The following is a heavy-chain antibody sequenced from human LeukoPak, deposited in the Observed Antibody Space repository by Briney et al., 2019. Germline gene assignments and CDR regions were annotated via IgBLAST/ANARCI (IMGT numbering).Heavy chain of an antibody. J-gene: IGHJ4*02. CDR2: ISGSSTYI. Sequence: GGSLRLSCAASGFAFSSYSMNWVRQAPGKGLEWVSSISGSSTYIYSANSLKGRFSISRDNAKNSLYLQTNSLRAEDTAVYFCARASLSEIIAAEAFFDSWGQGTLVTVSS. CDR1: GFAFSSYS. D-gene: IGHD6-13*01. V-gene: IGHV3-21*01. CDR3: ARASLSEIIAAEAFFDS.